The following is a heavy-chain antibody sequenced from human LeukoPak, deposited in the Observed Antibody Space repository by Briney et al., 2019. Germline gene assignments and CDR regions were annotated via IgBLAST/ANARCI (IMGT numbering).Heavy chain of an antibody. V-gene: IGHV3-74*01. D-gene: IGHD1-26*01. J-gene: IGHJ4*02. CDR3: ARERGRGRDSPWFDY. CDR2: ISSDGSGT. Sequence: GGSLRLSCAASGFTFSSYWMHWVRQAPGKGLVWVSRISSDGSGTNYADSVKGRFTISRDNSKNTLDLQMTGLRAEDTAVYYCARERGRGRDSPWFDYWGQGTLVTVSS. CDR1: GFTFSSYW.